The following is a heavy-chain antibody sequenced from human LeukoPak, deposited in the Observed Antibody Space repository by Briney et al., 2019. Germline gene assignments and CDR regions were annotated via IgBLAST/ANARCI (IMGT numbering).Heavy chain of an antibody. CDR1: GYTFNTYW. D-gene: IGHD6-6*01. CDR3: ARQYSRSSPFDY. V-gene: IGHV5-51*01. J-gene: IGHJ4*02. Sequence: GESLKISCKGSGYTFNTYWVGWVRQMPGKGLEWIGIIYPGDSDTRYSPSFQGQVTISADKSINTAYLQWSSLKASDTAMYYCARQYSRSSPFDYWGQGALVTVPS. CDR2: IYPGDSDT.